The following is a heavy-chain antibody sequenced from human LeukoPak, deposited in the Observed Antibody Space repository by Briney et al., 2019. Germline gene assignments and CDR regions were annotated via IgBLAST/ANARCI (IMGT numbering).Heavy chain of an antibody. CDR2: IYTSGST. CDR1: GGSISSYY. V-gene: IGHV4-4*07. Sequence: SETLSLTCTVSGGSISSYYWSWIRQPAGKGLEGIGRIYTSGSTNYNPSLKSRVTMSVDTSKNQFSLKLSSVTAADTAVYYCARGTRGGSIAAGGFDPWGQGTLVNVTS. J-gene: IGHJ5*02. CDR3: ARGTRGGSIAAGGFDP. D-gene: IGHD6-13*01.